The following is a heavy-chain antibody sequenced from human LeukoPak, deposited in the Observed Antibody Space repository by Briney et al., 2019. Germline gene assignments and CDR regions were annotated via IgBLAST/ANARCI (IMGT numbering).Heavy chain of an antibody. Sequence: ASVKVSCKASGYTFTSYGISWVRQAPGQGLEWMGWVSAYNGNTNYAQKLQGRVTMTTDTSTSTAYMELRSLRSDDTAVYYCARDGRRYCSGGSCLQGFDYWGQGTLVTVSS. CDR3: ARDGRRYCSGGSCLQGFDY. CDR1: GYTFTSYG. D-gene: IGHD2-15*01. V-gene: IGHV1-18*01. CDR2: VSAYNGNT. J-gene: IGHJ4*02.